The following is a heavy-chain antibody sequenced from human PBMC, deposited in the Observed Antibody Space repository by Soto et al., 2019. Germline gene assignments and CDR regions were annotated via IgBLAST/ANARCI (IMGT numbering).Heavy chain of an antibody. CDR2: IFHSGST. CDR3: ARGGASFTGPAGY. V-gene: IGHV4-31*03. Sequence: QVQLQESGPGLVKPSQTLSLTCTVSGGSITSGGYYWHWIRQHPVQGLEWIEYIFHSGSTHYNPSLKSRLTMSADTSKNQLSLRLTSVTAADTAVYYCARGGASFTGPAGYWGQGTLVTVSS. CDR1: GGSITSGGYY. J-gene: IGHJ4*02. D-gene: IGHD3-16*01.